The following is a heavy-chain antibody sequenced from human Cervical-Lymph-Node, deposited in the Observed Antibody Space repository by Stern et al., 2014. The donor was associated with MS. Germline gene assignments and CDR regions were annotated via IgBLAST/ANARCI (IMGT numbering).Heavy chain of an antibody. CDR1: GGTFSSYA. D-gene: IGHD3-3*01. J-gene: IGHJ6*02. V-gene: IGHV1-69*01. CDR2: IIPIFGTA. Sequence: QMQLVQSGAEVKKPGSSVKVSCKASGGTFSSYAISWVRQAPGQGLEWMGGIIPIFGTANYAQKFQGRVTITADESTSTAYMELSSLRSEDTAVYYCARSVTYYDFWSGYYDYGMDVWGQGTTVTVSS. CDR3: ARSVTYYDFWSGYYDYGMDV.